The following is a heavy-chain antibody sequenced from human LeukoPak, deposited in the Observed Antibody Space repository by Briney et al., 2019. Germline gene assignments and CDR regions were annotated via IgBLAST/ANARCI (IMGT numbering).Heavy chain of an antibody. D-gene: IGHD6-19*01. Sequence: GGSLSLSCAASGFTFDDYAMHWVRQAPGKGLEWVSGISWNSGSIGYADSVKGRFTISRDNAKNSLYLQMNSLRAEDTALYYCAKDDSSGGKVYFDYWGQGSLVTVSS. V-gene: IGHV3-9*01. CDR3: AKDDSSGGKVYFDY. CDR2: ISWNSGSI. CDR1: GFTFDDYA. J-gene: IGHJ4*02.